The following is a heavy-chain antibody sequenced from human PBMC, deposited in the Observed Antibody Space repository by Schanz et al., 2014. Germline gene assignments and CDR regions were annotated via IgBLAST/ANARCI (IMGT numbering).Heavy chain of an antibody. J-gene: IGHJ3*02. D-gene: IGHD3-10*01. CDR3: AKGRFGELSAFDI. CDR2: FNDGGVNK. CDR1: GFSVGNKY. V-gene: IGHV3-23*04. Sequence: EVQLVESGGGLIQPGGSLRLSCAASGFSVGNKYMNWVRQAPGKGLEWVSSFNDGGVNKYYADSVKGRFTISSDNSKSTLYLQMSSLRAEDTAVYYCAKGRFGELSAFDIWGQGTMVTVSS.